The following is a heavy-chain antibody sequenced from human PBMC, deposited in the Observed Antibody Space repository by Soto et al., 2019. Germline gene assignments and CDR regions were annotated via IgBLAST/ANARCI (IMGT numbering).Heavy chain of an antibody. CDR1: GFTFNNYA. D-gene: IGHD1-1*01. Sequence: TGGSLRLSCAASGFTFNNYAMAWVRQAPGKGLEWVTAISSRGDTTFYADSVRGRFTISRDNFKNTLYLQMSSLRAEDTAVYYCANSFSPSGTNWLSHFDQWGQGTLVTAPQ. CDR3: ANSFSPSGTNWLSHFDQ. J-gene: IGHJ4*02. CDR2: ISSRGDTT. V-gene: IGHV3-23*01.